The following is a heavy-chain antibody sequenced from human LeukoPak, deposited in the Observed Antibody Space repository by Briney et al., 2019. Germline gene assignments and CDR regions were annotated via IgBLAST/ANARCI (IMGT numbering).Heavy chain of an antibody. V-gene: IGHV4-39*07. D-gene: IGHD2-21*02. Sequence: SETLSLTCTVSGGSISSSSYYWGWIRQPPGKGLEWIGSIYYSGSTYYNPSLKSRVTISVDTSKNQFSLKLSSVTAADTAVYYCARDFSVTGFDYWGQGTLVTVSS. J-gene: IGHJ4*02. CDR3: ARDFSVTGFDY. CDR1: GGSISSSSYY. CDR2: IYYSGST.